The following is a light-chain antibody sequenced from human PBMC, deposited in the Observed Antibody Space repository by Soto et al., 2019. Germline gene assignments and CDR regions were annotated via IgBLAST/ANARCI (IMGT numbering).Light chain of an antibody. Sequence: EIVMTQSPATLSVSPGERATLSCRASQSVSSNLAWYQQKPGQAPRIIIYGAFTRATGIPTRFSGTGSGTEFTLTISSLQSEDFALYYCQQYNDWPLTFGQGTKVDIK. J-gene: IGKJ1*01. CDR2: GAF. CDR1: QSVSSN. V-gene: IGKV3-15*01. CDR3: QQYNDWPLT.